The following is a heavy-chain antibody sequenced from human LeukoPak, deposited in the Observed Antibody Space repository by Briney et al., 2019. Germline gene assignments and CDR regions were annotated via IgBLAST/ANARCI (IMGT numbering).Heavy chain of an antibody. V-gene: IGHV1-58*01. Sequence: ASVKVSCKAPGFTSTNFAVQWVRQARGQRLEWIGWIIVGSGATKCAQDFQERVTITRDLSTSTLYMELRSLTSEDTAVYYCAADLSNPRMGASYLDSWGQGTLVTVSS. J-gene: IGHJ4*02. CDR1: GFTSTNFA. D-gene: IGHD3-16*01. CDR2: IIVGSGAT. CDR3: AADLSNPRMGASYLDS.